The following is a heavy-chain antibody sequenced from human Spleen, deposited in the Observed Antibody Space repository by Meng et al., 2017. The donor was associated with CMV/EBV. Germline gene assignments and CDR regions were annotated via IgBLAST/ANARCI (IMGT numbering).Heavy chain of an antibody. CDR2: INWNGGST. CDR3: ARDPLGSNWGTLTLRIVVIPVVIPHNWFDP. D-gene: IGHD7-27*01. V-gene: IGHV3-20*04. CDR1: GFTFDDYG. Sequence: GESLKISCAASGFTFDDYGMSWVRQAPGKGLEWVSGINWNGGSTGYAVSVKGRFTISRDNAKNSLYLQMHSLRAEDTAVYYCARDPLGSNWGTLTLRIVVIPVVIPHNWFDPWGQGTLVTVSS. J-gene: IGHJ5*02.